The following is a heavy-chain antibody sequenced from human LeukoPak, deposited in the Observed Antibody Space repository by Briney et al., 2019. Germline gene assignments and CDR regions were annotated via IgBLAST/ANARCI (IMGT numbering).Heavy chain of an antibody. CDR3: ARDAASSPGSRLYYYYYMDV. CDR1: AFSINYYA. D-gene: IGHD6-25*01. Sequence: GGSLSLSCAASAFSINYYAMNWVRQAPGKGLEWVSGVRDSGGASEYADSVKGRFTISRDRATNTLWLHMNSLRAEDTAVYYCARDAASSPGSRLYYYYYMDVWGKGTTVTVSS. CDR2: VRDSGGAS. V-gene: IGHV3-23*01. J-gene: IGHJ6*03.